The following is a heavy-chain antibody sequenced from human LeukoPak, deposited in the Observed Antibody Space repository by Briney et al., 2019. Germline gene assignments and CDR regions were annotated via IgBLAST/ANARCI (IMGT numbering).Heavy chain of an antibody. J-gene: IGHJ4*02. Sequence: PSETLSLTCAVYGGSFSGYYWSWIHQPPGKGLEWIGEINHSGSTNYNPSLKSRVTISVDTSKNQFSLKLSSVTAADTAVYYCARAGYSSSLMEGYFDYWGQGTLVTVSS. CDR2: INHSGST. CDR3: ARAGYSSSLMEGYFDY. V-gene: IGHV4-34*01. D-gene: IGHD6-6*01. CDR1: GGSFSGYY.